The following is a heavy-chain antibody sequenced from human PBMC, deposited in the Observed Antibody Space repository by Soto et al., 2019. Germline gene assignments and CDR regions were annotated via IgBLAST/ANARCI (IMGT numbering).Heavy chain of an antibody. V-gene: IGHV1-18*01. Sequence: QVQLVQSGAEVKKPGASVKVSCKASGYTFTNYGINWVRQAPGQGLEWMGWISASNGNTKYAQRVQGRVTMTTDTSTSTAYMELRSLISDDTAVYYCARSQSGDCEGCGYWGQGTLVTVSS. J-gene: IGHJ4*02. D-gene: IGHD2-21*02. CDR1: GYTFTNYG. CDR2: ISASNGNT. CDR3: ARSQSGDCEGCGY.